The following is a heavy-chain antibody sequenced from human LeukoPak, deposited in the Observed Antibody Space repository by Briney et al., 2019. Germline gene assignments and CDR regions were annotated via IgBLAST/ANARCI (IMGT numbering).Heavy chain of an antibody. CDR1: GGSFSGYY. Sequence: PSETLSLTCAVYGGSFSGYYWSWIRQPPGKGLEWIGEINHSGSTNYNPSLKSRVTISVDTSKNQFSLKLSSVTAADTAVYFCARGIPYGLYYSYYLDVWGKGTTVTVSS. D-gene: IGHD3-10*01. CDR2: INHSGST. CDR3: ARGIPYGLYYSYYLDV. J-gene: IGHJ6*03. V-gene: IGHV4-34*01.